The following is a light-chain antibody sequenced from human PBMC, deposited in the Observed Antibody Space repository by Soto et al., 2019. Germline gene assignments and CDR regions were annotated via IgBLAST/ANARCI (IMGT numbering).Light chain of an antibody. CDR2: GAS. Sequence: EIVLTQSPGTLSLSPGDRATLSCRASQSVGSNYLAWYQQKPGQAPRLLIYGASNRATGIPDTFSGSGSGTDFTLTISRLGPEGVGVYYWQQYGSAPSTFGGGTKVEIK. CDR1: QSVGSNY. V-gene: IGKV3-20*01. CDR3: QQYGSAPST. J-gene: IGKJ4*01.